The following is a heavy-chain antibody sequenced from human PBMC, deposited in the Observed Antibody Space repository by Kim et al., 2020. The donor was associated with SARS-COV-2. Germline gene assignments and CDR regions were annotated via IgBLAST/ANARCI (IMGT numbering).Heavy chain of an antibody. CDR2: N. D-gene: IGHD5-12*01. CDR3: ASSGYDYYFDY. J-gene: IGHJ4*02. Sequence: NHYNPALKSRVTISVDTSKNQFSLKLSSVTAADTAVYYCASSGYDYYFDYWGQGTLVTVSS. V-gene: IGHV4-4*09.